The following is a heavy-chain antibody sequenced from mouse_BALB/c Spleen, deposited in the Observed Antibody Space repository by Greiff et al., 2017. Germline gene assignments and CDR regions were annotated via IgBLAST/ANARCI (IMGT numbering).Heavy chain of an antibody. J-gene: IGHJ3*01. CDR1: GFTFSSFG. V-gene: IGHV5-17*02. CDR2: ISSGSSTI. CDR3: AGSEDDEAFAY. Sequence: EVKVVESGGGLVQPGGSRKLSCAASGFTFSSFGMHWVRQAPEKGLEWVAYISSGSSTIYYADTVKGRFTISRDNPKNTLFLQMTSLRSEDTAMYYCAGSEDDEAFAYWGQGTLVTVSA.